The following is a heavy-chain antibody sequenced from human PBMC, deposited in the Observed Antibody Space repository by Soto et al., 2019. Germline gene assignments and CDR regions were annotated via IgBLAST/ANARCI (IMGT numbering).Heavy chain of an antibody. CDR1: GGSFSGYY. Sequence: KPSETLSLTCAVYGGSFSGYYWSWIRQPPGKGLEWIGEINHSGSTNYNPSLKSRVTISVDTSKNQFSLKLSSVTAADTAVYYCARGTLVEETNDYWGQGTLVTVSS. CDR2: INHSGST. CDR3: ARGTLVEETNDY. D-gene: IGHD2-8*02. V-gene: IGHV4-34*01. J-gene: IGHJ4*02.